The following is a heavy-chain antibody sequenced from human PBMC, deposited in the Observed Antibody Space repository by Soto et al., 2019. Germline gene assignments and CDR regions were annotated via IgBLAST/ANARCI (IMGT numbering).Heavy chain of an antibody. CDR1: GFTFCTSG. V-gene: IGHV3-30*18. CDR3: AKEWSSSGWY. D-gene: IGHD2-2*01. Sequence: QVQLVESGGGVVQSGRSLSLSCAASGFTFCTSGMHWLRQAPDKALEWVAMISHDGGATYYVDSVKGRFTISRDTDNNTLHLQMESLRPEATATYYCAKEWSSSGWY. CDR2: ISHDGGAT. J-gene: IGHJ2*01.